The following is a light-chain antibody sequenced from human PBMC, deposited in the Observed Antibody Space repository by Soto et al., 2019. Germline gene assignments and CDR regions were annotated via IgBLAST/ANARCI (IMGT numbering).Light chain of an antibody. Sequence: QSVLTQPPSVSAAPGQKVTISCSGSSSNIGNNYVSWYQQHPGKAPKLLISEVGDRPSGISSRFSGSKSGNTASLTISGLQAEDEADYYCNSYTSTNTVFGAGTKVTVL. CDR1: SSNIGNNY. CDR2: EVG. J-gene: IGLJ1*01. V-gene: IGLV2-14*01. CDR3: NSYTSTNTV.